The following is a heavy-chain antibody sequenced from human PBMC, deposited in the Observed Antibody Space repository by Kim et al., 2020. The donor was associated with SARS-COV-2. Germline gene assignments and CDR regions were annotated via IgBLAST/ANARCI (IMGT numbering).Heavy chain of an antibody. CDR2: VYNSGNV. J-gene: IGHJ2*01. D-gene: IGHD2-15*01. V-gene: IGHV4-59*08. CDR1: AVSFSGNS. Sequence: SETLSLTCTVSAVSFSGNSWSWIRQPPGKGLEWIAYVYNSGNVDYNSSLRSRATISIDTSKSQFSLKLNSVTAADTAVYYCVRLDVDHCSHACQTWYFDLGGRGTLVTVSS. CDR3: VRLDVDHCSHACQTWYFDL.